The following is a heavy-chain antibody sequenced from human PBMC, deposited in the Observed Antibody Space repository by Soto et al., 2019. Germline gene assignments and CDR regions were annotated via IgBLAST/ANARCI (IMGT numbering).Heavy chain of an antibody. CDR3: ARQRPTDGRWEFANYYGMDV. D-gene: IGHD1-26*01. CDR2: IYYSGST. V-gene: IGHV4-59*01. J-gene: IGHJ6*02. Sequence: SETLSLTCTVSGGSISSYYWSWIRQPPGKGLEWIGYIYYSGSTNYNPSLRSRVTISVDTSKNQFSLKLSSVTAADTAVYYCARQRPTDGRWEFANYYGMDVWGQGTPVTVSS. CDR1: GGSISSYY.